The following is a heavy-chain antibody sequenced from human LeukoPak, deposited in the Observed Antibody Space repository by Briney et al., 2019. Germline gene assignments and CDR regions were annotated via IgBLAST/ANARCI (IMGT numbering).Heavy chain of an antibody. CDR3: ARDRTERLRYFDWSKREYFDY. V-gene: IGHV1-69*13. CDR2: IIPIFGTA. D-gene: IGHD3-9*01. Sequence: GASVKVSCKASGGTFSSYATSWVRQAPGQGLEWMEGIIPIFGTANYAQKFQGRVTITADESTSTAYMELSSLRSEDTAVYYCARDRTERLRYFDWSKREYFDYWGQGTLVTVSS. CDR1: GGTFSSYA. J-gene: IGHJ4*02.